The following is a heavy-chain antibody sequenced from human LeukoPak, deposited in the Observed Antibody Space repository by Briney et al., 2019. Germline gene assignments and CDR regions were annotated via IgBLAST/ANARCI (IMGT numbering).Heavy chain of an antibody. CDR2: INCSGST. D-gene: IGHD3-22*01. J-gene: IGHJ4*02. Sequence: SETLSLTCTVSGGSISSYYWNWIRQPPGKGLEWMGYINCSGSTNYNPSLKSRVSISVDKSKNHFSLKLSSVTAADTAVYYCARGADSSGYYSIFYFDYWGQGTLVTVSS. CDR3: ARGADSSGYYSIFYFDY. CDR1: GGSISSYY. V-gene: IGHV4-59*01.